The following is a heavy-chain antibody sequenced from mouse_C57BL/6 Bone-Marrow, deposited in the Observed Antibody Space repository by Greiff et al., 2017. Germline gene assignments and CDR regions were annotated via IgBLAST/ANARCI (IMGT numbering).Heavy chain of an antibody. CDR1: GYTFTSYG. Sequence: VQLKESGAELARPGASVKLSCKASGYTFTSYGISWVKQRTGQGLEWIGEIYPRSGNTYYNEKFKGKATLTADKSSSTAYMELRSLTSEDSAVYFCAIASYCSSYGVYWGQGTTLPVSS. D-gene: IGHD1-1*01. CDR2: IYPRSGNT. CDR3: AIASYCSSYGVY. J-gene: IGHJ2*01. V-gene: IGHV1-81*01.